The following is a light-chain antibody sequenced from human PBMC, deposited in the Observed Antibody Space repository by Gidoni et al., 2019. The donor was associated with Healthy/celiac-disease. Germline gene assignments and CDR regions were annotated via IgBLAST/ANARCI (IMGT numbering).Light chain of an antibody. Sequence: EIVLTQSPATLSLAPGERATPSSRASQSFSSYLAWYQQKPGQAPRLRIYDATNRATGIPARFSGSGSGTDFTLTISSLEPEDFAVYYCQQRSNWPTLTFGGGTKVEIK. CDR2: DAT. J-gene: IGKJ4*01. CDR1: QSFSSY. CDR3: QQRSNWPTLT. V-gene: IGKV3-11*01.